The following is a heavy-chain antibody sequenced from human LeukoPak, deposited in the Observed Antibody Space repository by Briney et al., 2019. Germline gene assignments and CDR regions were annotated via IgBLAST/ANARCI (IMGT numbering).Heavy chain of an antibody. V-gene: IGHV3-20*04. CDR1: GFTFDDYG. Sequence: PGGSLRLSCAASGFTFDDYGMSWVRQAPGKGLEWDSGINWNGGSTGYADSVKGRFTISRDNAKNSLYLQMNSLRAEDTALYYCAREGPYDSSGYYDYWGQGTLVTVSS. D-gene: IGHD3-22*01. CDR3: AREGPYDSSGYYDY. J-gene: IGHJ4*02. CDR2: INWNGGST.